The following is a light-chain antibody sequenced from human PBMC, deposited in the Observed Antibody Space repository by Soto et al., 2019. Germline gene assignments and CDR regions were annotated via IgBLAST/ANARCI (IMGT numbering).Light chain of an antibody. CDR2: GTS. Sequence: EIVMTQSPVTLSVSPGERATLSCRASQNISRSLAWYQQKPGQGPSLLIYGTSTRAGGVPARFSGGGSGTEFTLTISSLQSEDFAVYYCQQYNNWPPSWTFGQGTKVDIK. CDR1: QNISRS. J-gene: IGKJ1*01. CDR3: QQYNNWPPSWT. V-gene: IGKV3-15*01.